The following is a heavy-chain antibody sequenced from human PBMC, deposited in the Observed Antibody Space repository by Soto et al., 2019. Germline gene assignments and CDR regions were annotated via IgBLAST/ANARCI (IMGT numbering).Heavy chain of an antibody. CDR3: VQTTGWPGFDF. CDR2: IYGGGTT. V-gene: IGHV3-53*01. Sequence: EVQLVESGGGLIQPGGSLRLSCAASGFAVSSKYMTWVRQAPGKGLEWVSVIYGGGTTYYADSVKGRFTISRDTSKNTWYLQMNSLRAADTAVYYCVQTTGWPGFDFWGQGNLVTVSS. J-gene: IGHJ4*02. D-gene: IGHD6-19*01. CDR1: GFAVSSKY.